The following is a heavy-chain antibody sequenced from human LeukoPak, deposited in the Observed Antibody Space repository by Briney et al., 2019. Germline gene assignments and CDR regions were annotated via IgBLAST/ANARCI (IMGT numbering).Heavy chain of an antibody. Sequence: ASVKVSCKASGYTFTSYGISWVRQAPGQGLEWMGWINPNSGGTNYAQKFQGRVTMTRDTSISTAYMELSRLRSDDTAVYYCARDLYITGDRKLAFDIWGQGTMVTVSS. V-gene: IGHV1-2*02. CDR2: INPNSGGT. CDR1: GYTFTSYG. CDR3: ARDLYITGDRKLAFDI. D-gene: IGHD7-27*01. J-gene: IGHJ3*02.